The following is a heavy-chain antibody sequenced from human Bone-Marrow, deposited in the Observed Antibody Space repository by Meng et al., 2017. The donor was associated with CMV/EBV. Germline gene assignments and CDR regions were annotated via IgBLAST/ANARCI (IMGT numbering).Heavy chain of an antibody. D-gene: IGHD4-17*01. CDR3: AREGSSAFTVTTFDY. V-gene: IGHV4-59*12. CDR2: IYYSGST. J-gene: IGHJ4*02. Sequence: GSLRLSCTVSGGSISSYYWSWIRQPPGKGLEWIGYIYYSGSTYYNPSLKSRVTISVDTSKNQFSLKLSSVTAADTAVYYCAREGSSAFTVTTFDYWGQGTLVTVSS. CDR1: GGSISSYY.